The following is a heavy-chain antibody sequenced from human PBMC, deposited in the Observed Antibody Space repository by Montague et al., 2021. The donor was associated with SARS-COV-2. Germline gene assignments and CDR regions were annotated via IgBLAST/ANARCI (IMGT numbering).Heavy chain of an antibody. D-gene: IGHD6-13*01. CDR2: INHSGST. CDR3: ARGRVGSSWYRERNNWFDP. CDR1: GGSFSGYY. Sequence: SETLPLTCAVYGGSFSGYYWSWIRQPPGKGLEWIGEINHSGSTNYNPSXXSRVTISVDTSKNQFSLKLSSVTAADTAVYYCARGRVGSSWYRERNNWFDPWGQGTLVTVSS. J-gene: IGHJ5*02. V-gene: IGHV4-34*01.